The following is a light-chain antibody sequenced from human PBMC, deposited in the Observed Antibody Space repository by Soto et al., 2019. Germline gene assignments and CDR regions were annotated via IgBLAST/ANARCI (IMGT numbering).Light chain of an antibody. CDR2: LNSDGSH. CDR3: QTWGTGIQV. CDR1: SGHSSYA. V-gene: IGLV4-69*01. J-gene: IGLJ1*01. Sequence: QAVVTQSPSASASLGASVKLTCTLSSGHSSYAIAWHQQQPEKGPRYLMKLNSDGSHSKGDGIPDRFSGSSSGAERYLTISSLQSEDEADYYCQTWGTGIQVFGTGTKGNVL.